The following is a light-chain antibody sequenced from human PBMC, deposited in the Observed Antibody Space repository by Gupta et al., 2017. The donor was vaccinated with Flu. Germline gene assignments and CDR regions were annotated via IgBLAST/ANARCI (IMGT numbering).Light chain of an antibody. Sequence: GQTATITCSGDKLGDKYVSWYQQKPGQSPLLVIYQNRKRPSGIPGRFSGSDSGNTVSLTISGTQAMDEADYYCQAWDTTTNGYVFGGGTKVSVL. J-gene: IGLJ1*01. CDR3: QAWDTTTNGYV. V-gene: IGLV3-1*01. CDR2: QNR. CDR1: KLGDKY.